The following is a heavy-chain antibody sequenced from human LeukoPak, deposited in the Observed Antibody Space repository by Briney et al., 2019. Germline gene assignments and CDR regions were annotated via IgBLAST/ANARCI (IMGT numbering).Heavy chain of an antibody. CDR3: AKSFRYSSSPGMYYFDY. V-gene: IGHV3-30*02. CDR2: IRYDGSNK. J-gene: IGHJ4*02. D-gene: IGHD6-6*01. Sequence: PGGSLRLSCAASGFTFSSYGMHWVRQAPGKGLEWVAFIRYDGSNKYYADSVKGRFTISRDNSKNTLYLQMNSLRAEDTAVYYCAKSFRYSSSPGMYYFDYWGQGTLVTVSS. CDR1: GFTFSSYG.